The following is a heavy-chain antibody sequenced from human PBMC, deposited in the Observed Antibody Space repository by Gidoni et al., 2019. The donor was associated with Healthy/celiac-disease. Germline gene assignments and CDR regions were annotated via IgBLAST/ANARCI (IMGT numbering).Heavy chain of an antibody. V-gene: IGHV3-9*01. Sequence: EVQLVESGGGLVQPGRSLRLSCAVSGFTFDDYAMHWVRPATGKGLAWVSGISWNSAGIGYADSVKGRFTISRDNAKNSLYLQMNSLRAEDTALYYCAKDQGYSYRRNGMDVWGQGTTVTVSS. CDR1: GFTFDDYA. CDR3: AKDQGYSYRRNGMDV. D-gene: IGHD5-18*01. J-gene: IGHJ6*02. CDR2: ISWNSAGI.